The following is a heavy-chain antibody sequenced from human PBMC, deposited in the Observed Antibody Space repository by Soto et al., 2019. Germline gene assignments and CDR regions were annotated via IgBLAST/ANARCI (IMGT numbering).Heavy chain of an antibody. V-gene: IGHV5-51*01. CDR1: GYSFTSYW. J-gene: IGHJ6*02. CDR2: IYPGDSDT. Sequence: GESLKISCKGSGYSFTSYWIGWVRQMPGKGLEWMGIIYPGDSDTRYSPSFQGQVTISADKSISTAYLQWSSLKASDTAMYYCARPGELRSLRGGTDVWGQGTTVTVSS. CDR3: ARPGELRSLRGGTDV. D-gene: IGHD1-7*01.